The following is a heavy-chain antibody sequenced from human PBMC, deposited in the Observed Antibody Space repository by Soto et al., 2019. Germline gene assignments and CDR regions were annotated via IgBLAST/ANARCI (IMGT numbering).Heavy chain of an antibody. CDR2: ISSSGSTI. Sequence: QVQLVESGGGLVKPGGSLRLSCAASGFTFSDYYMSWIRQAPGKGLEWVSYISSSGSTIYYADSVKGRFTISRDNAKNYLYLQMNSLRAEDTAVYYCARVFGYCTNGVCYTVHYYYYYMDVWGKGTTVTVSS. J-gene: IGHJ6*03. D-gene: IGHD2-8*01. CDR3: ARVFGYCTNGVCYTVHYYYYYMDV. V-gene: IGHV3-11*01. CDR1: GFTFSDYY.